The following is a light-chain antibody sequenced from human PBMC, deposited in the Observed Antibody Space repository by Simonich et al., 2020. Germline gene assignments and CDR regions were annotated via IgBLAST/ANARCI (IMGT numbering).Light chain of an antibody. CDR3: QQYYSTPIT. Sequence: DIVMTQSPDSLAVSLCERATINCKSSPSVLYSSNNKNYLAWYQQKPGQPPKLLIYWAATRESGVPDRFSGSGSGTDFTLTISSLQAEDVAVYYCQQYYSTPITFGQGTRLEIK. CDR1: PSVLYSSNNKNY. V-gene: IGKV4-1*01. CDR2: WAA. J-gene: IGKJ5*01.